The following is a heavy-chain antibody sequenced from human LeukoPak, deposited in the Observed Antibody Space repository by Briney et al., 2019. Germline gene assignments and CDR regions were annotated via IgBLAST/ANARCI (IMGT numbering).Heavy chain of an antibody. Sequence: GGSLRLSCAASGFTFSSYSMNWVRQAPGKGLEWVSSISSSSSYIYYADSVKGRFTISRDNAKNSLFLQMNSLRAEDTAIYYCATYVKWAAGDVWGQGTTVSVSS. D-gene: IGHD1-26*01. V-gene: IGHV3-21*01. CDR3: ATYVKWAAGDV. CDR2: ISSSSSYI. CDR1: GFTFSSYS. J-gene: IGHJ6*02.